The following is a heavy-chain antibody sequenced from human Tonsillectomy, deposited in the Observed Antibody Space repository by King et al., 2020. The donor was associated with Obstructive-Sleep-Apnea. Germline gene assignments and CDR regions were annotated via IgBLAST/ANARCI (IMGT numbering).Heavy chain of an antibody. Sequence: VQLQESGPVLGKPSETLSLTCSVFVKTISCGYYCGWIRQPPGKGLVWMEIFHHSGRTSYNPSLKSRVTMSIDTSKDQFSLRLNSVTAADTAVYYCARGRSGWSEYFQHWGQGTLVTVSS. CDR2: FHHSGRT. CDR1: VKTISCGYY. CDR3: ARGRSGWSEYFQH. J-gene: IGHJ1*01. V-gene: IGHV4-38-2*01. D-gene: IGHD6-19*01.